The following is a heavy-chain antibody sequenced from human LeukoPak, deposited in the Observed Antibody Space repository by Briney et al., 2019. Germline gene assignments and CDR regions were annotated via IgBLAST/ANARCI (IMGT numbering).Heavy chain of an antibody. CDR2: ISHNGDTK. CDR3: ARDRHGYFDY. J-gene: IGHJ4*02. Sequence: GGSLRLSCAASGFTFSDHYMIWLRQALGKGLESISYISHNGDTKYYADSVKGRLSISRDNAKSSLYLEMNSLRVEDTAVYYCARDRHGYFDYWGQGTLVTVSS. D-gene: IGHD6-13*01. CDR1: GFTFSDHY. V-gene: IGHV3-11*01.